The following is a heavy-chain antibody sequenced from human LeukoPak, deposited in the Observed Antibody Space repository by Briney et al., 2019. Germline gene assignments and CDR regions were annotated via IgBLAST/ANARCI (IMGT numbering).Heavy chain of an antibody. CDR3: ARDSGSYKSVFFDI. CDR1: GGSISSGDYY. Sequence: PSETLSLTCTVSGGSISSGDYYWSWIRQPAGKGLEWIGRIYTSGSTNYNPSLKSRVTMSVDTSKNQFSLKLSSVTAADTAVYYCARDSGSYKSVFFDIWGQGTMVTVSS. CDR2: IYTSGST. V-gene: IGHV4-61*02. D-gene: IGHD1-26*01. J-gene: IGHJ3*02.